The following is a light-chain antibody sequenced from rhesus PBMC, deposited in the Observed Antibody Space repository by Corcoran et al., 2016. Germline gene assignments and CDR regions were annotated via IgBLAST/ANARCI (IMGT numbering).Light chain of an antibody. CDR1: QSISSW. CDR2: KAS. V-gene: IGKV1-22*01. Sequence: DIQMTQSPSSLSASLGDTVTITCRASQSISSWLAWYQQTPGKAPNLLIYKASSLQSGVPSRFSGSGSGTDFTLTISSLQSEDFATYYCQQYSSSPLTFGGGTKVEL. J-gene: IGKJ4*01. CDR3: QQYSSSPLT.